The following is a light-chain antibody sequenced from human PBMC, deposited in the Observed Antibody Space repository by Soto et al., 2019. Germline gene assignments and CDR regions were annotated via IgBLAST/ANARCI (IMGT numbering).Light chain of an antibody. CDR2: VAS. CDR1: QNIENY. Sequence: DIQMTQSPSSLSASLGDKVTISCRASQNIENYLHWYQQKAGKAPEVLLYVASVLKDGVSSRFSGSGYGTDSTLTITNLQPEDFAMYYCQQSFSSPPITFGQGTRLDIK. J-gene: IGKJ5*01. CDR3: QQSFSSPPIT. V-gene: IGKV1-39*01.